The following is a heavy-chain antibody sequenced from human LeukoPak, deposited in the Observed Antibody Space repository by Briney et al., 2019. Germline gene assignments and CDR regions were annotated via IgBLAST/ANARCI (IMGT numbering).Heavy chain of an antibody. CDR2: IYHSGST. V-gene: IGHV4-38-2*02. Sequence: PSETLSLTCTVSGYSISSGYYWGWIRQPPGKGLEWIGSIYHSGSTYYNPSLKSRVTISVDTSKNQFSLKLSSVTAADTAVYYCARKADDAFDIWGQGTMVTVSS. CDR3: ARKADDAFDI. CDR1: GYSISSGYY. J-gene: IGHJ3*02.